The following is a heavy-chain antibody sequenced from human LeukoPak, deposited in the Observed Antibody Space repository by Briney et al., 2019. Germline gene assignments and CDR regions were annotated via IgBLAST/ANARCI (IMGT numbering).Heavy chain of an antibody. CDR3: AREYTAMVRRVYYYGMDV. D-gene: IGHD5-18*01. CDR1: GFTFSSYS. CDR2: ISSSSSYI. V-gene: IGHV3-21*01. Sequence: GGSLRLSCAASGFTFSSYSMNWVRQAPGKGLEWVSSISSSSSYIYYADSVKGRFTISRDNAKNSLYLQMNSLRAEDTAVYYCAREYTAMVRRVYYYGMDVWGQGTTVTVSS. J-gene: IGHJ6*02.